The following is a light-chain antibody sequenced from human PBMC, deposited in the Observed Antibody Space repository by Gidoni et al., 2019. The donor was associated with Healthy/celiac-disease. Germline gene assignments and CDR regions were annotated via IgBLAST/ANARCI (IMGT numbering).Light chain of an antibody. CDR2: EDN. J-gene: IGLJ3*02. Sequence: SYELTQPPSVSVSPGQTARITCSGDALPKKYGYWYQQKSGQAPVLVIYEDNKRPSGIPERFSGSSSGTMATLTISGAQVEDEADYYCYSIDSSGNHSWEGWVFGGGTKLTVL. CDR1: ALPKKY. CDR3: YSIDSSGNHSWEGWV. V-gene: IGLV3-10*01.